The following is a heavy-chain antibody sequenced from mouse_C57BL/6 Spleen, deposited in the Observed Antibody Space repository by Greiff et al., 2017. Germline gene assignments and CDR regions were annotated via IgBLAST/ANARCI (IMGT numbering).Heavy chain of an antibody. Sequence: QVQLQQSGPELVKPGASVKISCKASGYAFSSSWMNWVKQRPGKGLEWIGRIYPGDGDTNYNGKFKGKATLTADKSSSTAYMQLSSLTSEDSAVYFCARSPTAYFDYWGQGTTLTVSS. J-gene: IGHJ2*01. CDR1: GYAFSSSW. D-gene: IGHD1-2*01. CDR2: IYPGDGDT. CDR3: ARSPTAYFDY. V-gene: IGHV1-82*01.